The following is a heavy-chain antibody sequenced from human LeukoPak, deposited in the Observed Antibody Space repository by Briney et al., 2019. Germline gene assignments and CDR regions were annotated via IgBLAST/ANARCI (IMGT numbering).Heavy chain of an antibody. V-gene: IGHV3-30*02. Sequence: PGGSLRLSCAASGFAFSNYGLHWVRQAPGQGLEWVAFIQYDGSNKFHTDSVKGRFTISRDNSKNTLFLQMNSLRGEDTAVYYFAEPGGRVVESLIGIDYWGQGTLVSVS. CDR2: IQYDGSNK. J-gene: IGHJ4*02. D-gene: IGHD1-20*01. CDR1: GFAFSNYG. CDR3: AEPGGRVVESLIGIDY.